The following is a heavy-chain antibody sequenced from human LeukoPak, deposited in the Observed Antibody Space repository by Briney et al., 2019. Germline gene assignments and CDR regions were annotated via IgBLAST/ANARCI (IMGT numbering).Heavy chain of an antibody. CDR3: ARGLARRGY. CDR2: ISSSGSTI. J-gene: IGHJ4*02. Sequence: GGSLRLSCAASGFTLSSYEINWVRQAPGKGLEWVSYISSSGSTIYYADSVKGRFTISRDNAKHSLYLQMHSLGAEDTAVYYSARGLARRGYWGQGTLVTVSS. V-gene: IGHV3-48*03. D-gene: IGHD3-9*01. CDR1: GFTLSSYE.